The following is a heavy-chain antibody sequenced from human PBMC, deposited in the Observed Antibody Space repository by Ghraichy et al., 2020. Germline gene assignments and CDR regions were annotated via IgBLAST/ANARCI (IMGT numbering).Heavy chain of an antibody. CDR2: IYYSGST. V-gene: IGHV4-59*01. J-gene: IGHJ6*03. CDR3: ARDVAYCGGDCYSRYYYYYMDV. D-gene: IGHD2-21*02. Sequence: GSLRLSCTVSGGSISSYYWSWIRQPPGKGLEWIGYIYYSGSTNYNPSLKSRVTISVDTSKNQFSLKLSSVTAADTAVYYCARDVAYCGGDCYSRYYYYYMDVWGKGTTVTVSS. CDR1: GGSISSYY.